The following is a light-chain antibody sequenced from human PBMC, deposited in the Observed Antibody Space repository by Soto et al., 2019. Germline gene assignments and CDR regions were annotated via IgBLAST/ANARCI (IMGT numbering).Light chain of an antibody. V-gene: IGKV3-11*01. Sequence: IVFTQSPRALSLTPGERATLSCRVSQSVSSSLVWYQQKPGQPPRLLMYHASDSATGIPARFSGSGSGPDFPLTISSLEPEDLAVYYWQQRYHWPLHFGGGTEVEI. CDR3: QQRYHWPLH. J-gene: IGKJ4*01. CDR2: HAS. CDR1: QSVSSS.